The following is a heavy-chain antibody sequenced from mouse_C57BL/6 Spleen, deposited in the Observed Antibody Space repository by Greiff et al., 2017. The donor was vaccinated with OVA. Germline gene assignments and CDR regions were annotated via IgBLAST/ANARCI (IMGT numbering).Heavy chain of an antibody. CDR1: GYTFTSYW. CDR2: IDPSDSYP. J-gene: IGHJ1*03. D-gene: IGHD2-2*01. CDR3: ARVATMVTTEYFDV. Sequence: QVQLQQPGAELVRPGTSVKLSCKASGYTFTSYWMHWVKQRPGQGLEWIGVIDPSDSYPNYNQKFKGKATLTVDTSSSTAYMQLSSLTSEDSAVYYCARVATMVTTEYFDVWGTGTTVTVSS. V-gene: IGHV1-59*01.